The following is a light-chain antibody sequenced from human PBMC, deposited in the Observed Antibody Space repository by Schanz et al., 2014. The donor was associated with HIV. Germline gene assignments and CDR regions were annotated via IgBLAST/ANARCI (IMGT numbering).Light chain of an antibody. J-gene: IGKJ2*01. V-gene: IGKV1-5*03. CDR3: QQSNTFPYT. CDR2: KAS. Sequence: DIQMTQSPSTLSASVGDRVTLTCRASQSISMWLAWYQQKPGKAPNLLIYKASTLESGVPSRFNGSGSGTEFALTISSLQPDDFATYYCQQSNTFPYTFGQGTKLEIK. CDR1: QSISMW.